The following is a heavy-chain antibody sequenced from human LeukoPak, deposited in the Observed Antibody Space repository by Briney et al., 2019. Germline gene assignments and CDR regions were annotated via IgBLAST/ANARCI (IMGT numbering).Heavy chain of an antibody. CDR1: GGSISSYY. CDR3: ARTTVTTNSFDY. Sequence: SETLSLTCTVSGGSISSYYWSWIRQPPGKGLEWIGYIYYSGSTNYNPSLKSRVTISVDTSKNQFSLKLSSVTAADTAVYYCARTTVTTNSFDYWGQGTLVTVSS. CDR2: IYYSGST. V-gene: IGHV4-59*01. J-gene: IGHJ4*02. D-gene: IGHD4-17*01.